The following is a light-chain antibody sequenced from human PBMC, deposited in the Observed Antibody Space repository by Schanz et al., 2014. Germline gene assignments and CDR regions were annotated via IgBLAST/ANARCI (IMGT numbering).Light chain of an antibody. Sequence: QSALTQPASVSGSPGQSITISCTGTSSDVGGYDYVSWHQHHPGKAPKLMIYDVTKRPSGVPDRFSGSKSGTSASLAITGLQAEDEADYYCQSYDSSLSGWVFGGGTKLTVL. CDR3: QSYDSSLSGWV. CDR2: DVT. CDR1: SSDVGGYDY. J-gene: IGLJ3*02. V-gene: IGLV2-14*01.